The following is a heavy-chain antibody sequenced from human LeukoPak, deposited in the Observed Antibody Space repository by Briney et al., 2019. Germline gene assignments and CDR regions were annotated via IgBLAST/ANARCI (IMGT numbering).Heavy chain of an antibody. J-gene: IGHJ1*01. CDR2: IYYRWTT. V-gene: IGHV4-39*01. CDR1: GGSISSNSNY. D-gene: IGHD3-9*01. Sequence: SETLSLTCTVSGGSISSNSNYWGWIRQTPVKGLKWIGSIYYRWTTYYSPSLKSRVTISIDTSKNQFSLKLNSVTAPDTAVYYCSIFCSSAGPHTIYFLHWGQGTLVTVSS. CDR3: SIFCSSAGPHTIYFLH.